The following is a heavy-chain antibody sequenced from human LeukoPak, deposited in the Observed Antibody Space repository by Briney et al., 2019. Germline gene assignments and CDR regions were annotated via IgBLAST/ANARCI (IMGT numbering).Heavy chain of an antibody. CDR1: GGSISSYY. CDR2: IYYSGST. Sequence: PSETLSLTCTVSGGSISSYYWSWIRQPPGKGLEWIGYIYYSGSTNYNPSLKSRVTISVDTSKNQFSLKLGSVTAADTAVYYCARVSGNLLIDYWGQGTLVTVSS. J-gene: IGHJ4*02. CDR3: ARVSGNLLIDY. V-gene: IGHV4-59*01. D-gene: IGHD3-10*01.